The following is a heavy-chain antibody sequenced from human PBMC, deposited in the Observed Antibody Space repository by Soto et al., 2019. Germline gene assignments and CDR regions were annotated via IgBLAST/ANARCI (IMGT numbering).Heavy chain of an antibody. D-gene: IGHD3-22*01. CDR1: GSTFSSYA. J-gene: IGHJ4*02. CDR2: ISGSGGST. Sequence: EVQLLESGGGLVQPGGSLRLSCAVSGSTFSSYAMSWVRQAPGKGLEWVSAISGSGGSTYYADSVKGRFTISRNNSKNTLYLQMNSLRAEDTAVYYCAKDLDDSNGYSHDYWGQGTLVTVSS. V-gene: IGHV3-23*01. CDR3: AKDLDDSNGYSHDY.